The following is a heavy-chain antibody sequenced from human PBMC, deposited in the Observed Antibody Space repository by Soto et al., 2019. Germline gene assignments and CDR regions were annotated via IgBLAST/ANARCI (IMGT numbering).Heavy chain of an antibody. D-gene: IGHD1-26*01. CDR1: EFTFSNAW. V-gene: IGHV3-15*01. CDR2: IRSKTDGGTT. J-gene: IGHJ5*02. Sequence: GGSLRLSCAASEFTFSNAWMSWVRQAPGKGLEWVGRIRSKTDGGTTDYAAPVKGRFTISRDDSKDTLYLQMNSLKTEDTAVYYCKWDLEASDPWGQGTLVTVSS. CDR3: KWDLEASDP.